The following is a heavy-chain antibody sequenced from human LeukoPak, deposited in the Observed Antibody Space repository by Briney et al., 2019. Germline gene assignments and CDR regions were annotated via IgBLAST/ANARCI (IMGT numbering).Heavy chain of an antibody. Sequence: PGGSLRLSCAASGFTFTTYWMSWVRQAPGKGLEWVANIKQDGSEKSYVDSVKGRFTISRDNAKNSLYLQMNSLRAEDTAVYYCVRDIDGYYYGTIGSYLWFDYWGQGAQVTVSS. J-gene: IGHJ4*02. V-gene: IGHV3-7*01. CDR2: IKQDGSEK. CDR3: VRDIDGYYYGTIGSYLWFDY. CDR1: GFTFTTYW. D-gene: IGHD3-22*01.